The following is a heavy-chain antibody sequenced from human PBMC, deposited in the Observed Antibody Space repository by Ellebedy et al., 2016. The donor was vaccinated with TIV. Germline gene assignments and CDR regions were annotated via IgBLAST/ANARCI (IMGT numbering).Heavy chain of an antibody. CDR3: ARAPDGSGSFYYFDY. D-gene: IGHD3-10*01. V-gene: IGHV3-7*01. Sequence: GESLKISCAASGFTFSRYWMSWVRQAPGKGLEWVANINQEGSEKYYVDSVKGRFPISRDNAKKSLYLQMNSLRAEDTAVYYCARAPDGSGSFYYFDYWGQGTLVTVSS. CDR1: GFTFSRYW. J-gene: IGHJ4*02. CDR2: INQEGSEK.